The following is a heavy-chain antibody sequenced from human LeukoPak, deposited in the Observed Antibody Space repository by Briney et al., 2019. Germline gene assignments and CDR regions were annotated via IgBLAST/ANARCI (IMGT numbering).Heavy chain of an antibody. J-gene: IGHJ6*03. CDR3: AKMKYSGYDGGTMDV. CDR2: ISSSSSTI. Sequence: GGSLRLSCAASGYTFSSYSMNWVRQAPGKGLEWVSYISSSSSTIYYADSVKGRFTISRDNAKNSLYLQMNSLRAEDTAVYYCAKMKYSGYDGGTMDVWGKGTTVTVSS. CDR1: GYTFSSYS. D-gene: IGHD5-12*01. V-gene: IGHV3-48*01.